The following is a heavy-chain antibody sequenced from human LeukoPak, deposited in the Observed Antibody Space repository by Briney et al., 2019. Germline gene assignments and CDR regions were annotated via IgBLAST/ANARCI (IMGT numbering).Heavy chain of an antibody. CDR2: IKEDGSEK. J-gene: IGHJ4*02. CDR3: ARDHHPSYYLPDY. CDR1: GFTFSTAW. V-gene: IGHV3-7*04. D-gene: IGHD1-26*01. Sequence: PGGSLRLSCAASGFTFSTAWMTWVRQAPGKRLEWVASIKEDGSEKYYEDSVKGRFTISRDNAKNSLYLQMNSLRAEDTAVYYCARDHHPSYYLPDYWGQGTLVTVSS.